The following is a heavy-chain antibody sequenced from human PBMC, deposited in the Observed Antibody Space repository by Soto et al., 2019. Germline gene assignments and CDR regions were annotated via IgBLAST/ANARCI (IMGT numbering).Heavy chain of an antibody. J-gene: IGHJ4*02. V-gene: IGHV4-39*01. CDR3: ARHSALPGSSSSHFDS. Sequence: QLQLQESGPGLVKPSETLSLTCTVSGGSISSSYYWGWIRQPPGKGLEWIGSIYYSGTTYYNPSLKSRVAISADTSKNHFSLKLSSVTAADTAVYYCARHSALPGSSSSHFDSWGQGTLVPVSS. CDR2: IYYSGTT. CDR1: GGSISSSYY. D-gene: IGHD6-6*01.